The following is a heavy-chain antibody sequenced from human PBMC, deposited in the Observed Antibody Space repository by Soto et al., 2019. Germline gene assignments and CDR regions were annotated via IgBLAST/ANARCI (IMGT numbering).Heavy chain of an antibody. CDR1: GYTFTSYG. CDR3: ARQAGLELRNYYYGMDV. J-gene: IGHJ6*02. D-gene: IGHD1-7*01. V-gene: IGHV1-18*01. Sequence: ASVKFSCKASGYTFTSYGISWVRQAPGQGLEWMGWISAYNGNTNYAQKLQGRVTMTTDTSTSTAYMELRSLRSDDTAVYYCARQAGLELRNYYYGMDVWGQGTTVTVSS. CDR2: ISAYNGNT.